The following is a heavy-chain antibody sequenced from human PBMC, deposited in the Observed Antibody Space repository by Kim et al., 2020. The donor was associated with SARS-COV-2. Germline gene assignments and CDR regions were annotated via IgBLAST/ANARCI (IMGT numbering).Heavy chain of an antibody. CDR2: IYHSGST. Sequence: SETLSLTCAVSGGSISSSNWWSWVRQPPGKGLEWIGEIYHSGSTNYNPSLKSRITISVDKSKNQFSLKLSSVTAAATAVYYCAREVVGATGDYYYYYGMDGWGQGTTVTVSS. D-gene: IGHD1-26*01. CDR3: AREVVGATGDYYYYYGMDG. J-gene: IGHJ6*02. CDR1: GGSISSSNW. V-gene: IGHV4-4*02.